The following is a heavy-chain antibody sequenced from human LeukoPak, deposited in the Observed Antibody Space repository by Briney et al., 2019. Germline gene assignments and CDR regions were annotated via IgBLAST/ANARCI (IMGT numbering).Heavy chain of an antibody. CDR1: GGSISSSNW. CDR2: IYHSGST. D-gene: IGHD6-19*01. Sequence: SGTLSLTYAVSGGSISSSNWWSWVRQPPGKGLEWIGEIYHSGSTNYNPSLKSRVTMSVDTSKNQFSLKLSSVTAADTAVYYCARGYSSGWHFDYWGQGTLVTVSS. CDR3: ARGYSSGWHFDY. J-gene: IGHJ4*02. V-gene: IGHV4-4*02.